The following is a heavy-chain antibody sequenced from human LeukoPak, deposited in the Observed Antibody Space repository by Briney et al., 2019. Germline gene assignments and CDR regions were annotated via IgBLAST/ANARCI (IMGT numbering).Heavy chain of an antibody. CDR3: AKEEGLRGGVYNWFDP. J-gene: IGHJ5*02. CDR1: GITFSSYG. V-gene: IGHV3-30*02. Sequence: GGSLRLSCAASGITFSSYGMHWVRQAPGKGLEWVAFIRYDGSNKYYADSVKGRFTISRDNSKNTLYLQMNSLRAEDTAVYYCAKEEGLRGGVYNWFDPWGQGTLVTVSS. CDR2: IRYDGSNK. D-gene: IGHD4-17*01.